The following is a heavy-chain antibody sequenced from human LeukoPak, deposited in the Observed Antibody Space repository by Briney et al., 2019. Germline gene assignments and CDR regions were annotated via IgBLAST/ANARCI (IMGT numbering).Heavy chain of an antibody. CDR3: ARDGTVVSLFDY. J-gene: IGHJ4*02. CDR1: GFTFSSYS. Sequence: PGGSLRLSCAASGFTFSSYSMNWVRQAPGKGLEWVSSISSSSSYIYYEDSVKGRFTISRDNAKNSLYLQMNSLRAEDTAVYYCARDGTVVSLFDYWGQGTLVTVSS. CDR2: ISSSSSYI. D-gene: IGHD2-15*01. V-gene: IGHV3-21*01.